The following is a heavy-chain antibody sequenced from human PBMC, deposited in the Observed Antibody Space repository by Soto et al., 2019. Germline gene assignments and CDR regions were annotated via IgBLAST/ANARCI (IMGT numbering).Heavy chain of an antibody. CDR3: ARPHYDSNTFYSFFDY. D-gene: IGHD3-22*01. V-gene: IGHV4-34*12. CDR1: DGSFSGYY. J-gene: IGHJ4*02. Sequence: SETLSLTCAVYDGSFSGYYWSWIRQPPGKGLEWIGEIFHGGSTDYSPSLKSRVTISVDTSKKQFSLELRFVTAADTAVYYCARPHYDSNTFYSFFDYWGQGTLVTVSS. CDR2: IFHGGST.